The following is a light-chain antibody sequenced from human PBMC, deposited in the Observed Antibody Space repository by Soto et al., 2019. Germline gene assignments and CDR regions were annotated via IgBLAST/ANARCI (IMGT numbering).Light chain of an antibody. V-gene: IGKV1-5*03. CDR2: KVS. CDR1: QSIDMW. CDR3: DQSIRSWT. Sequence: DSRRTLSPSTLSATVGDIVTITCRSSQSIDMWLAWYQQQPGNAPKVLMYKVSTLESGVPSRFSGRGSATDFTLTIICLQPDDSATYYCDQSIRSWTFGQGTKVDIK. J-gene: IGKJ1*01.